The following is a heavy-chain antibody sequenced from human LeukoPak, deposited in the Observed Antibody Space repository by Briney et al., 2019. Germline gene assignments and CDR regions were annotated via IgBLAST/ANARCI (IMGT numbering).Heavy chain of an antibody. Sequence: GGSLGLSCAASGFTFSSYGMHWVRQAPGKGLEWVAVISYDGSNKYYADSVKGRFTISRDNSKNTLYLQMNSLRAEDTAVYYCAKAYQGNSNWFDPWGQGTLVTVSS. CDR1: GFTFSSYG. V-gene: IGHV3-30*18. CDR2: ISYDGSNK. D-gene: IGHD2-2*01. J-gene: IGHJ5*02. CDR3: AKAYQGNSNWFDP.